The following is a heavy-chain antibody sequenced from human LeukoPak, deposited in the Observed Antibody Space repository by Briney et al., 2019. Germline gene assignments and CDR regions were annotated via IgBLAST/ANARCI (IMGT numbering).Heavy chain of an antibody. Sequence: SQTLSLTCAVSSGSISSGGYSWSWIRQPPGKGLEWIGYIYHSGSTYYNPSLKSRVTISVDRSKNQFSLKLSSVTAADTAVYYCARAGLPPGKEFDPWGQGTLVTVSS. CDR2: IYHSGST. CDR3: ARAGLPPGKEFDP. J-gene: IGHJ5*02. CDR1: SGSISSGGYS. V-gene: IGHV4-30-2*01. D-gene: IGHD3-10*01.